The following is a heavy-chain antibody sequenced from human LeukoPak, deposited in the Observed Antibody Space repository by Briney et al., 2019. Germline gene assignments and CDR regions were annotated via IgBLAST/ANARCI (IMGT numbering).Heavy chain of an antibody. CDR2: IYRSGST. D-gene: IGHD4-23*01. J-gene: IGHJ6*03. CDR1: GYSISSGYY. V-gene: IGHV4-38-2*01. Sequence: SETLSLTCAVSGYSISSGYYWGWIRQPPGKGLEWIGSIYRSGSTYYNPSRKSRVTISVDTSKNQFSLKLSSVTAADTAVYYCARLYYGGITYYYYYMDVWGKGTTLTVSS. CDR3: ARLYYGGITYYYYYMDV.